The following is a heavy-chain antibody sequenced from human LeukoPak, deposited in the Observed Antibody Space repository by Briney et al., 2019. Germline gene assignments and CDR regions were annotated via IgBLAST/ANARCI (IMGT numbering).Heavy chain of an antibody. D-gene: IGHD3-22*01. CDR1: GFTFSNYD. Sequence: GGSLRLSCVGSGFTFSNYDMNWVRQAPGKGLVWVSRINSDGSSTTYGDSVKGRFTISRDNAKNTLYMYMHSLRAEDTAVYYCAREYYDSSGSPYFDYWGQGTLVTVSS. V-gene: IGHV3-74*01. CDR2: INSDGSST. CDR3: AREYYDSSGSPYFDY. J-gene: IGHJ4*02.